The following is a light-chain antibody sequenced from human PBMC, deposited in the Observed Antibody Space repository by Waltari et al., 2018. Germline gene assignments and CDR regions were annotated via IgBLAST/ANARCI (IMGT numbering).Light chain of an antibody. Sequence: DIQTTQSPSTLSASVGYRVTITCRASQSISSWLAWYQQKPGKAPKLLIYDASSLESGVPSRFSGSGSGTEFTLTISSLQPDDFATYYCQQYNSYSAFGQGTKVEIK. CDR3: QQYNSYSA. CDR2: DAS. CDR1: QSISSW. V-gene: IGKV1-5*01. J-gene: IGKJ1*01.